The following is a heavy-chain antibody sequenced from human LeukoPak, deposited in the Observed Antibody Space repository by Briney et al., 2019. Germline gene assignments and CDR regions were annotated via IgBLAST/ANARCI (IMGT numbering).Heavy chain of an antibody. CDR2: ISSSSSYI. Sequence: MSGGSLRLSCAASGFTVSSNYMSWVRQAPGKGLEWVSSISSSSSYIYYADSVKGRFTISRDNAKNSLYLQMNSLRAEDTAVYYCARAGVVSPYHYGMDVWGQGTTVTVSS. V-gene: IGHV3-21*01. CDR1: GFTVSSNY. J-gene: IGHJ6*02. D-gene: IGHD3-3*01. CDR3: ARAGVVSPYHYGMDV.